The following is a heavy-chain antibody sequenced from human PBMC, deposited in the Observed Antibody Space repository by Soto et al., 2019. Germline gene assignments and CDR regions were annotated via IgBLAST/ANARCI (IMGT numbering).Heavy chain of an antibody. CDR2: IRSKAYGGTT. D-gene: IGHD3-3*01. CDR1: GFTFGDYA. CDR3: TRLHLPAYYDFWGGPRLDYYYYGMDV. Sequence: LRLSCTASGFTFGDYAMSWFRQAPGKGLEWVGFIRSKAYGGTTEYAASVKGRFTISRDDSKSIAYLQMNSLKTEDTAVYYCTRLHLPAYYDFWGGPRLDYYYYGMDVWGQGTTVTVSS. J-gene: IGHJ6*02. V-gene: IGHV3-49*03.